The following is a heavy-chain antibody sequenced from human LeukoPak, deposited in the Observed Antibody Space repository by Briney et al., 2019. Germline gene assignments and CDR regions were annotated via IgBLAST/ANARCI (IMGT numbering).Heavy chain of an antibody. V-gene: IGHV5-51*01. J-gene: IGHJ4*02. CDR2: IYPGDSDT. Sequence: AGESLKISCQTSGYSFTTHWIAWVRQMPGKGLEWMGIIYPGDSDTRYSPSFQGQVTISADKSISTAYLRWSSLKASDTAMYYCARRVCDYRGFSCRFDYWGQGTLVTVSS. CDR3: ARRVCDYRGFSCRFDY. D-gene: IGHD4-17*01. CDR1: GYSFTTHW.